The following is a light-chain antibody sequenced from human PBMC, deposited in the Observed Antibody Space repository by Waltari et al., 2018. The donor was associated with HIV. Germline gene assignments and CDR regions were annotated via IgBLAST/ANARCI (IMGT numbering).Light chain of an antibody. Sequence: SYALTQPPSVSVAPGQTASITCGGSQIGRKSVHRYQQKPGQAPGLVVYDDSDRPSGIPERFSGSSSGDTATLTISRVEAGDEADYFCHVWDSSTDHEVFGGGTQLTVL. CDR2: DDS. J-gene: IGLJ2*01. CDR1: QIGRKS. CDR3: HVWDSSTDHEV. V-gene: IGLV3-21*02.